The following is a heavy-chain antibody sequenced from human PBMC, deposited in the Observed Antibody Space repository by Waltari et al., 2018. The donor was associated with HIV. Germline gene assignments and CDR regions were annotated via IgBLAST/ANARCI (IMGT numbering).Heavy chain of an antibody. D-gene: IGHD3-22*01. J-gene: IGHJ4*02. CDR1: GGSISSSSYY. CDR2: IYYSGRT. Sequence: QLQLQESGPGLVKPSETLSLTCTVSGGSISSSSYYWGWIRQPPGKGLEWIGSIYYSGRTYSNPSLKSRVTISVDTSKNQFSLKLSSVTAADTAVYYCARHYGGYYYSPTDYWGQGTLVTVSS. CDR3: ARHYGGYYYSPTDY. V-gene: IGHV4-39*01.